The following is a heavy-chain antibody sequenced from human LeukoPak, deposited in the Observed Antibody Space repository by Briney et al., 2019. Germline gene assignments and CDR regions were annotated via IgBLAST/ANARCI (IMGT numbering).Heavy chain of an antibody. D-gene: IGHD2-2*01. CDR3: AKGPLRGTAAAIDY. CDR1: GFTFNNYG. V-gene: IGHV3-30*18. CDR2: ISYDGRNK. Sequence: GKSLRLSCAASGFTFNNYGMHWVRQAPGKGLEWVAVISYDGRNKHYPDSVKGRFTISRDISTDTLWLQMDSLRTEDTAVYYCAKGPLRGTAAAIDYWGQGILVTVSS. J-gene: IGHJ4*02.